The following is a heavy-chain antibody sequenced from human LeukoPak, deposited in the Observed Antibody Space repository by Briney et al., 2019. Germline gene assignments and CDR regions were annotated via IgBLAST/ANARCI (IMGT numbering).Heavy chain of an antibody. CDR2: INHSGST. J-gene: IGHJ4*02. D-gene: IGHD4-17*01. CDR1: GGSFSGYY. CDR3: ARVNSGTVIDY. Sequence: SETLSLTCAVYGGSFSGYYWSWIRQPPGKGLEWIGEINHSGSTNYNPSLKSRVTISVDTSKNQFSLKLSSVTAADTAVYYCARVNSGTVIDYWGQGTLVTVSP. V-gene: IGHV4-34*01.